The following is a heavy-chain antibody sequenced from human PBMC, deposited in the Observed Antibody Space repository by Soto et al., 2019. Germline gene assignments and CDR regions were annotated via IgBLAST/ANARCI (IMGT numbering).Heavy chain of an antibody. D-gene: IGHD2-2*01. Sequence: QVQLQQWGAGLLKPSETLSLTCAVYGGSFSGYYWSWIRQPPGKGLEWIGEINHSGSTNYNQSLKSRVTISVDTSKNQFSLKLSSVTAADTAVYYCARVGGLGLGYCSSTSCYARYYYYGMDVWGQGTTVTVSS. V-gene: IGHV4-34*01. CDR1: GGSFSGYY. CDR3: ARVGGLGLGYCSSTSCYARYYYYGMDV. CDR2: INHSGST. J-gene: IGHJ6*02.